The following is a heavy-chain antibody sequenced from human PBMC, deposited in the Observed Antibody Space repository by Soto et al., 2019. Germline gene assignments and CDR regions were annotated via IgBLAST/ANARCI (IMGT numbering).Heavy chain of an antibody. D-gene: IGHD3-10*01. CDR1: GGSISRGDYY. Sequence: PSETLSLTCTVSGGSISRGDYYWSWIRQPPGKGLEWIGYIYYSGSTYYNPSLKSRVTIAIDTSKNQLSLKLSSVTAADTAVYFCARDRVRGSRTYAGFAPWGQGILVTVSS. CDR2: IYYSGST. V-gene: IGHV4-30-4*08. J-gene: IGHJ5*02. CDR3: ARDRVRGSRTYAGFAP.